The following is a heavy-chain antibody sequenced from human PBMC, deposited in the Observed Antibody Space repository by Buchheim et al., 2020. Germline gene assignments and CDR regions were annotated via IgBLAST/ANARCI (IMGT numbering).Heavy chain of an antibody. D-gene: IGHD5-18*01. CDR1: GGSISSGDYY. Sequence: QVQLQESGPGLVKPSQTLSLTCTVSGGSISSGDYYWSWIRQPPGKGLEWIGYIYYSGRTYYNPSPKSRVTISVDTSKKQFSLKLSSVTAADTAVYYCARDRSYGPTWYYGMDVWGQGTT. CDR2: IYYSGRT. J-gene: IGHJ6*02. V-gene: IGHV4-30-4*01. CDR3: ARDRSYGPTWYYGMDV.